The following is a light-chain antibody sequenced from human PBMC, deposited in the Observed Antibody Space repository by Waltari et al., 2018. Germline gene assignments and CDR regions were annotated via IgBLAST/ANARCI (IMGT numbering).Light chain of an antibody. CDR3: QTGGHGTWV. Sequence: QLVLTQSPSASASLGASVKLTCTLSSGPITNVIAWLQPHPRKGPRYLMKVNSDGSHSKGDDIPDRFSGSSSGAERYLTISSLQSEDEADYSCQTGGHGTWVFGGGTKLTVL. J-gene: IGLJ3*02. CDR1: SGPITNV. V-gene: IGLV4-69*01. CDR2: VNSDGSH.